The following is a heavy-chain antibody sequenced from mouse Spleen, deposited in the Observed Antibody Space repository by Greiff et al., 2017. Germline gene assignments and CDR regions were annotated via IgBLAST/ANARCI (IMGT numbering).Heavy chain of an antibody. CDR1: GFTFSDYY. CDR2: INYDGSST. CDR3: ARVGLRRRGHYAMDY. J-gene: IGHJ4*01. D-gene: IGHD2-2*01. Sequence: DVKLVESEGGLVQPGSSMKLSCTASGFTFSDYYMAWVRQVPEKGLEWVANINYDGSSTYYLDSLKSRFIISRDNAKNILYLQMSSLKSEDTATYYCARVGLRRRGHYAMDYWGQGTSVTVSS. V-gene: IGHV5-16*01.